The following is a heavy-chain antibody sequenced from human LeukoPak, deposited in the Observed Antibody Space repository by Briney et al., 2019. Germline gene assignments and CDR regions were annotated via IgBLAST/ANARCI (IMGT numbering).Heavy chain of an antibody. V-gene: IGHV3-11*01. J-gene: IGHJ6*03. CDR2: ISSSGSTI. CDR3: ARFGLEYYYYYMDV. D-gene: IGHD3/OR15-3a*01. CDR1: GFTFSDYY. Sequence: GGSLRLSCAASGFTFSDYYMSWIRQAPGKGLERVSYISSSGSTIYYADSVKGRFTISRDNAKNSLYLQMNSLRAEDTAVYYCARFGLEYYYYYMDVWGKGTTVTVSS.